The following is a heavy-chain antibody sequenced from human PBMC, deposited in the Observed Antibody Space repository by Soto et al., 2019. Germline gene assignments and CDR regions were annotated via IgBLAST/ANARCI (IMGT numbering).Heavy chain of an antibody. CDR1: GFTFDDYT. J-gene: IGHJ4*02. CDR2: ISWDGGST. V-gene: IGHV3-43*01. D-gene: IGHD5-12*01. CDR3: AKDNLRGYSGYDSWAFDY. Sequence: EVQLVESGGVVVQPGGSLRLSCAASGFTFDDYTMHWVRQAPGKGLEWVSLISWDGGSTYYADSVKGRFTISRDNSKNSQYLQMNSLRTEDTALYYCAKDNLRGYSGYDSWAFDYWGQGTLVTVSS.